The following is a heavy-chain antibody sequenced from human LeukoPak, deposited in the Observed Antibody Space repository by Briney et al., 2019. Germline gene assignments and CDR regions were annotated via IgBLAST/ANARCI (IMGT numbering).Heavy chain of an antibody. V-gene: IGHV3-11*04. CDR2: ISSSGSTI. Sequence: GGSLRLSCAASGFTFSDYYMSWIRQAPGKGLEWVSYISSSGSTIYYADSVKGRFTISRDNSKNTLYLQMNSLRAEDTAVYYCAKDRISSSWYGEDAFDIWGQGTMVTVSS. CDR3: AKDRISSSWYGEDAFDI. D-gene: IGHD6-13*01. CDR1: GFTFSDYY. J-gene: IGHJ3*02.